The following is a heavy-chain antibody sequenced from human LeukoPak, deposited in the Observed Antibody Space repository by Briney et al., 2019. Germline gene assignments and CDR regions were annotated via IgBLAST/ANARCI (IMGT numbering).Heavy chain of an antibody. Sequence: PGGSLRLSCAASGFTFSSYAMHWVRQAPGKGLEWVAVISYDGSNKYYADSVKGRFTISRDNSKNTLYLQMNSLRAEDTAVYYCAKTRVWFGHGSFDYWGQGTLVTVSS. CDR2: ISYDGSNK. CDR1: GFTFSSYA. V-gene: IGHV3-30-3*01. CDR3: AKTRVWFGHGSFDY. J-gene: IGHJ4*02. D-gene: IGHD3-10*01.